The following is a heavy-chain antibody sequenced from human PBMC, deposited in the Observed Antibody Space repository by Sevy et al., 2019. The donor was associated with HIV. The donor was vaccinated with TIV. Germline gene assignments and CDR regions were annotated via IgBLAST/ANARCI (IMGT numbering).Heavy chain of an antibody. CDR2: ISGRGGST. J-gene: IGHJ3*02. CDR3: ARDHGESSGYYPLGAFDI. D-gene: IGHD3-22*01. CDR1: GFTFTNYA. Sequence: GGSLRLSCAASGFTFTNYAMNWVRQAPGKGLEWVSTISGRGGSTNYADSVKGRFTISRDNSKNTLYLQMNSLRAADTALYYCARDHGESSGYYPLGAFDIWGQGTMVTVSS. V-gene: IGHV3-23*01.